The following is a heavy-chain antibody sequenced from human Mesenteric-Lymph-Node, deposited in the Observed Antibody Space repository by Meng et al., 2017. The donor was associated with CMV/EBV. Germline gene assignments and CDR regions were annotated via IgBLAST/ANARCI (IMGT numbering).Heavy chain of an antibody. CDR1: GFTVSTNY. CDR3: ARGGDCSSTSCYWSPRRHYYGMDV. V-gene: IGHV3-53*05. D-gene: IGHD2-2*01. Sequence: GESLKISCAASGFTVSTNYMTWVRQAPGKGLEWVSVMYSADRKYYADSVKGRFTISRDNSKNTLYLQMNSLRAEDTAVYYCARGGDCSSTSCYWSPRRHYYGMDVWGQGTTVTVSS. J-gene: IGHJ6*02. CDR2: MYSADRK.